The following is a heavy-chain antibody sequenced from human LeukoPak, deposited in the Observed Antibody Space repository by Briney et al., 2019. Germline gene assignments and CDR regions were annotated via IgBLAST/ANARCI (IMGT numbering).Heavy chain of an antibody. J-gene: IGHJ6*02. D-gene: IGHD3-22*01. Sequence: GESLRLSCAASGFTFSSYWMTWVRQAPGKGLEWVAHVKPDGSEKSYVGSVKGRFTISRDNAQNSLYLQMNSLRAEDTAVYYCARDISGGYDGLDVWGQGTTVTVSS. V-gene: IGHV3-7*01. CDR1: GFTFSSYW. CDR2: VKPDGSEK. CDR3: ARDISGGYDGLDV.